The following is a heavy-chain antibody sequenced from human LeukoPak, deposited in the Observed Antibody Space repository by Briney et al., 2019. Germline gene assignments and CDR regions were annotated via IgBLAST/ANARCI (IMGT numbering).Heavy chain of an antibody. Sequence: SETLSLTCAVYGGPFTGYYWSWIRQSPDKGLEWIGEINHRGSTNYNSSLKSRLTISADTSKNQFSLHLSSVTTADTAVYYCAKVYSSSPQDAFDVWGQGTMVTVSS. CDR1: GGPFTGYY. CDR3: AKVYSSSPQDAFDV. V-gene: IGHV4-34*01. CDR2: INHRGST. D-gene: IGHD3-22*01. J-gene: IGHJ3*01.